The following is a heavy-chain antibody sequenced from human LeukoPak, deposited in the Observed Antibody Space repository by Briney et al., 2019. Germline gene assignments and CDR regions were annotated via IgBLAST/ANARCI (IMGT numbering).Heavy chain of an antibody. D-gene: IGHD6-19*01. CDR2: FDPEGGVT. J-gene: IGHJ4*02. CDR3: ARFAVHRRLTVAGQFGLDY. V-gene: IGHV1-24*01. Sequence: ASVKLSRKVSGYTLAELSMHWTRQAPGKGLEGMGGFDPEGGVTIYAQKFQRRVTMTEDTSTDTAYMELSSLRSEDTAVYYCARFAVHRRLTVAGQFGLDYWGQGTLVTVSS. CDR1: GYTLAELS.